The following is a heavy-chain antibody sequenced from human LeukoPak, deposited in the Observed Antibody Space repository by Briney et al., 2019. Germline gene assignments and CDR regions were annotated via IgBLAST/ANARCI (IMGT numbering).Heavy chain of an antibody. CDR3: AREGSRTPFDF. CDR2: IYYSGST. D-gene: IGHD1/OR15-1a*01. CDR1: GGSVSSGSDY. V-gene: IGHV4-61*01. J-gene: IGHJ4*02. Sequence: SETLSLTCTVSGGSVSSGSDYWTWIRQPPGKGLEWIGHIYYSGSTNYNPSLKSRVTISVNTSKNQFSLKLKSVTAADTAVYYCAREGSRTPFDFWGQGTLVTVSS.